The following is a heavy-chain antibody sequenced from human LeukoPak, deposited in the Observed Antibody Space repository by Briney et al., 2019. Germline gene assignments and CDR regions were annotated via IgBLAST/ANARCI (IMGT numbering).Heavy chain of an antibody. J-gene: IGHJ4*02. V-gene: IGHV4-30-2*01. CDR3: ARDTASSTSCGFDY. Sequence: SQTLSLTCTVSGGSISSGGYYWSWIRQPPGKGLEWIGYIYHSGSTYYNPSLKSRVTISVDRSKNQFSLKLSSVTAADTAVYYCARDTASSTSCGFDYWGQGTLVTVSS. D-gene: IGHD2-2*01. CDR1: GGSISSGGYY. CDR2: IYHSGST.